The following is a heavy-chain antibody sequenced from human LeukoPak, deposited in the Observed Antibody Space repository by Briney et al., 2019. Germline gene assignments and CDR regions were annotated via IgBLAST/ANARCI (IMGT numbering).Heavy chain of an antibody. Sequence: GGSLRLSCAASGFTFSSYTMHWVRQAPGKGLEWVAIISYDGSNQYYADSVKGRFTISRDSSKNTLYLQMNSLRAEDTAVYYCARSPGVLLWFGETNYFDYWGQGTLVTVSS. CDR2: ISYDGSNQ. CDR1: GFTFSSYT. CDR3: ARSPGVLLWFGETNYFDY. J-gene: IGHJ4*02. V-gene: IGHV3-30-3*01. D-gene: IGHD3-10*01.